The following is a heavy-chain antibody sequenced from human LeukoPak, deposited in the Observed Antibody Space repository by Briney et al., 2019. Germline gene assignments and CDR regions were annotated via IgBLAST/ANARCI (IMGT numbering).Heavy chain of an antibody. Sequence: GGSLRLSCAASGFTFSSYEMNWVRQAPGKGLEWVSYISSSGSTIYYADSVKGRFTISRDNAKNSLYLQMNRLRAEDTAVYYCARDATGYSSGWFDYWGQGTLVTVSS. CDR2: ISSSGSTI. CDR3: ARDATGYSSGWFDY. J-gene: IGHJ4*02. D-gene: IGHD6-19*01. CDR1: GFTFSSYE. V-gene: IGHV3-48*03.